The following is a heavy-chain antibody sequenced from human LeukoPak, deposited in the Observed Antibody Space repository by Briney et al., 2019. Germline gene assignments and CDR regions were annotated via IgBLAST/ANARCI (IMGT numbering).Heavy chain of an antibody. J-gene: IGHJ4*02. D-gene: IGHD4-17*01. CDR2: ISNSGGST. CDR3: ARAKIDGDGYFDY. Sequence: GGSLRLSCAASGFSFTSYAMSWVRQAPGKGLEWVSGISNSGGSTVYADSVKGRFTISRDNAKNSLYLQMNSLRAEDTAVYYCARAKIDGDGYFDYWGQGTLVTVSS. V-gene: IGHV3-23*01. CDR1: GFSFTSYA.